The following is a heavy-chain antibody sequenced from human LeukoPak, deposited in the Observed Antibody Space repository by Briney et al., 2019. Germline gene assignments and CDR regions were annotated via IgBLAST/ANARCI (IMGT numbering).Heavy chain of an antibody. Sequence: GGSLRLSCAASGLTFSNYAMNWVRQAPGKGLEWVSAISHTGDDTYYADSVRGRFTISRDNSKNTLYLQMNSLRAEDTAVYYCAKWPVAGDFDYWGQGTLVTVSS. CDR1: GLTFSNYA. CDR2: ISHTGDDT. D-gene: IGHD6-19*01. V-gene: IGHV3-23*01. CDR3: AKWPVAGDFDY. J-gene: IGHJ4*02.